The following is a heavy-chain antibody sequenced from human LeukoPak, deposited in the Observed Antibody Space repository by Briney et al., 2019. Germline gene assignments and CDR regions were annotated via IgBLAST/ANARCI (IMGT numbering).Heavy chain of an antibody. J-gene: IGHJ4*02. Sequence: PGGSLRLSCAASGFTFSSYAMSWVRQAPGKGLEWVSAISGSGGGTYYADSVKGRFTISRDNSKNTLYLQMNSLRAEDTAVYYCAKPYDSSGYYPRFFDYWGQGTLVTVSS. CDR1: GFTFSSYA. CDR2: ISGSGGGT. CDR3: AKPYDSSGYYPRFFDY. V-gene: IGHV3-23*01. D-gene: IGHD3-22*01.